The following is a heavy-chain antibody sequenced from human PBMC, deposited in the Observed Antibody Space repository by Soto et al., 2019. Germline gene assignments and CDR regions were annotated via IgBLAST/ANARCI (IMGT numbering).Heavy chain of an antibody. CDR2: IKQDGSEK. D-gene: IGHD1-26*01. CDR3: ARSGSYSYFDY. V-gene: IGHV3-7*01. J-gene: IGHJ4*02. Sequence: MSWVRQAPGKGLEWVANIKQDGSEKYYVDSVKGRFTISRDNAKNSLYLQMNSLRAEDTAVYYCARSGSYSYFDYWGQGTLVTVSS.